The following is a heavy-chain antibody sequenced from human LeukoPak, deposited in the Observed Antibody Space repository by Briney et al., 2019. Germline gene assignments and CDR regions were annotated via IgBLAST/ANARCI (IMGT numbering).Heavy chain of an antibody. Sequence: PSETLSLTCTVSGGSISSYYWSWIRQPPGKGLEWIGYMYYSGSTNYNPSPKNRVTISVDTSKNQFSLKLSSVTAADTAVYYCASGSSTVKFYYGIDVWGRGTTVTVS. D-gene: IGHD4-17*01. CDR3: ASGSSTVKFYYGIDV. J-gene: IGHJ6*02. V-gene: IGHV4-59*01. CDR1: GGSISSYY. CDR2: MYYSGST.